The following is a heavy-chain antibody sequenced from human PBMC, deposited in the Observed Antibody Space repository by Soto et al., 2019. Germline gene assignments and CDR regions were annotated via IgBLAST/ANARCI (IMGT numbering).Heavy chain of an antibody. Sequence: SETLSLTCTVSGGSISSGGYYWSWIRQHPGKGLEWIGYIYYSGSTYYNPSLKSRVTISVDTSKNQFSLKLSSVTAADTAVYYCARYGTMVRGVIDWGQGTLVTVSS. CDR1: GGSISSGGYY. D-gene: IGHD3-10*01. J-gene: IGHJ4*02. CDR3: ARYGTMVRGVID. CDR2: IYYSGST. V-gene: IGHV4-31*03.